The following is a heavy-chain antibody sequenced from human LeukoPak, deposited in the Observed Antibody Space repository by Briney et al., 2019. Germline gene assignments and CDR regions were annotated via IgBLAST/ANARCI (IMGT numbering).Heavy chain of an antibody. CDR3: VKDKYPVVVAATLDY. Sequence: GGSLRLSCSAPGFTLSSYAMHWVRQAPGKGLEYVSDISSNGGITYYADSVKGRFTVSRDNSKNMLYLQMNSLRAEDTAVYYCVKDKYPVVVAATLDYWGQGILVTVSS. CDR2: ISSNGGIT. D-gene: IGHD2-15*01. V-gene: IGHV3-64D*09. CDR1: GFTLSSYA. J-gene: IGHJ4*02.